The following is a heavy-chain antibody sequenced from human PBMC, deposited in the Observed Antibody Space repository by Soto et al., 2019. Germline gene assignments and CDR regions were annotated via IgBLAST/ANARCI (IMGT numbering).Heavy chain of an antibody. CDR1: GITFSSYA. J-gene: IGHJ4*02. Sequence: GGSLRLSCAASGITFSSYAMSWVRQAPGKGLEWVSAISGSGGSTYYADSVKGRFTISRDNSKNTLYLQMNSLRAEDTAVYYCAKDPSTYYYDSSGYPTLFDYWGQGTLVTVSS. CDR3: AKDPSTYYYDSSGYPTLFDY. V-gene: IGHV3-23*01. CDR2: ISGSGGST. D-gene: IGHD3-22*01.